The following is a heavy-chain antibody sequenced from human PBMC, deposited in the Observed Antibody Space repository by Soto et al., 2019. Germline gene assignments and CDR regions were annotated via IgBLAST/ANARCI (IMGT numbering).Heavy chain of an antibody. Sequence: EVQLVESGGGLVKPGGSLRLSCAASGFTFSNAWMNWVRQAPGKGLEWVGRIKSKTDGGTTDYAAPVKGRFTISRDDSKNTLYLQMNSLKTEDTAVYYCTTDQVATITLKCMGYWGQGTLVTVSS. D-gene: IGHD5-12*01. CDR3: TTDQVATITLKCMGY. J-gene: IGHJ4*02. CDR2: IKSKTDGGTT. V-gene: IGHV3-15*07. CDR1: GFTFSNAW.